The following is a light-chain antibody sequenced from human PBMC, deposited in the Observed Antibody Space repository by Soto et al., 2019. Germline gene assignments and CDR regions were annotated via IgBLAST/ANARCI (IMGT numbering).Light chain of an antibody. Sequence: DIQMTQSPSSLSASIGDRVTITCRASQSISSYLNWYQQKPGKAPKLLIYAASSLQSGVPSRFSGSGSGTDFTLTISSLQPEDFATYYCQESYGAPSFTFGPGTKVDIK. CDR2: AAS. CDR1: QSISSY. J-gene: IGKJ3*01. V-gene: IGKV1-39*01. CDR3: QESYGAPSFT.